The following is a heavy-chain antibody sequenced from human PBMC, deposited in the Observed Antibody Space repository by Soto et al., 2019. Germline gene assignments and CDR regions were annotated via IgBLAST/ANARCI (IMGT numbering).Heavy chain of an antibody. CDR3: AKDLGSGYNYYYGMDV. Sequence: TGGSLRLSCAASGFTFSSYAMSWVRQAPGKGLEWVSAISGSGGSTYYADSVKGRFTISRDNSKNTLYLQMNSLRAEDTAVYYCAKDLGSGYNYYYGMDVWGQGTTVTVSS. V-gene: IGHV3-23*01. CDR2: ISGSGGST. CDR1: GFTFSSYA. D-gene: IGHD3-3*01. J-gene: IGHJ6*02.